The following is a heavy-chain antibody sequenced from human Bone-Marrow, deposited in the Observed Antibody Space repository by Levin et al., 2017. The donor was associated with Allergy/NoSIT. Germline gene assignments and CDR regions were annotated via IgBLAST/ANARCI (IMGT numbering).Heavy chain of an antibody. CDR3: ARERGSVTGGFYFDV. D-gene: IGHD1-14*01. CDR1: GASISGGDYS. CDR2: ISYSGTT. Sequence: KSSETLSLTCTVSGASISGGDYSWIRQHPGKGLEWIGDISYSGTTYYNPSLKSRVSISVGTSNNEVSLKLTSVTAADTGLYFCARERGSVTGGFYFDVWGRGALVTVSS. V-gene: IGHV4-31*03. J-gene: IGHJ2*01.